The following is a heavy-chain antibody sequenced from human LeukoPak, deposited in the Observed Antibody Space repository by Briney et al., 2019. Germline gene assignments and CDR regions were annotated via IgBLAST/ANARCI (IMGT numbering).Heavy chain of an antibody. CDR3: ARVGAMTLDY. CDR1: GYTFTGYY. J-gene: IGHJ4*02. D-gene: IGHD1-26*01. Sequence: GASVKVSCKASGYTFTGYYMHWVRQAPGQGLEWMGWISAYNGNTNYAQKLQGRVTMTTDTSTSTAYMELRSLRSDDTAVYYCARVGAMTLDYWGQGTLVTVSS. CDR2: ISAYNGNT. V-gene: IGHV1-18*04.